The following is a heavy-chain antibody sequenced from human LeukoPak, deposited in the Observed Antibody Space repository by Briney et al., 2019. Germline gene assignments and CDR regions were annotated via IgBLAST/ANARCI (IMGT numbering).Heavy chain of an antibody. J-gene: IGHJ4*02. CDR1: GFSFSSFG. CDR3: AKVLYDSTMIVVLDY. D-gene: IGHD3-22*01. CDR2: ITNSGGYT. Sequence: GGSLRLSCAASGFSFSSFGMTWVRQAPGKGLEWVSGITNSGGYTYYADSVKGRFTISRDNSMNTLYLQMNSLRAEDTAVYYCAKVLYDSTMIVVLDYWGQGTLVTVSS. V-gene: IGHV3-23*01.